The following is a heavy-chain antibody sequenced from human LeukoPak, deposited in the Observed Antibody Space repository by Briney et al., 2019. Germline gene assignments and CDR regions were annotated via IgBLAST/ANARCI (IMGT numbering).Heavy chain of an antibody. Sequence: PGGSLRLSCAASGFTFSGSYMSWIRQAPGKGLEWVSYISGRGTTIYYADSVKGRFTISRDNAKNSLYLQLNSLRAEDAAVYYCATVGWGQFHHWGQGTLVTVSS. CDR1: GFTFSGSY. D-gene: IGHD7-27*01. CDR2: ISGRGTTI. J-gene: IGHJ4*02. V-gene: IGHV3-11*01. CDR3: ATVGWGQFHH.